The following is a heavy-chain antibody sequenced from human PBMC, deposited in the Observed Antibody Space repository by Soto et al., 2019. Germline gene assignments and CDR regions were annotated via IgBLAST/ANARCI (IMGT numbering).Heavy chain of an antibody. V-gene: IGHV1-2*04. Sequence: ASVKVSCKASGYTFTGYYMHWVRQAPGQGLEWMGWINPNSGGTNYAQKFQGWVTMTRDTSIGTAYMELSRLRSDDTAVYYCARGGYSGYDSATGSWFDPWGQGTLVTVSS. CDR2: INPNSGGT. J-gene: IGHJ5*02. D-gene: IGHD5-12*01. CDR1: GYTFTGYY. CDR3: ARGGYSGYDSATGSWFDP.